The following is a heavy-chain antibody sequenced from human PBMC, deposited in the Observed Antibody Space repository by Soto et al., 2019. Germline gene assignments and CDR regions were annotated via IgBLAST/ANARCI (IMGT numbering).Heavy chain of an antibody. J-gene: IGHJ4*02. CDR1: VGGYSGDL. CDR3: ARDKEYYYDSSGYYFDY. V-gene: IGHV1-69*01. Sequence: VKRACKTVVGGYSGDLGGRRILNPGQGLEWMGGIIPIFGTANYAQRFQGRVTITADESTSTAYMELSSLRSEDTDVYYCARDKEYYYDSSGYYFDYWGQGTPVTGSS. D-gene: IGHD3-22*01. CDR2: IIPIFGTA.